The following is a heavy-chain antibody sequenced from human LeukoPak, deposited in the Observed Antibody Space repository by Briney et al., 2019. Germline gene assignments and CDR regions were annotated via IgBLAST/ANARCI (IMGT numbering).Heavy chain of an antibody. D-gene: IGHD2-15*01. V-gene: IGHV3-30*02. J-gene: IGHJ4*02. CDR1: GFTFSSYG. CDR3: VKSDCSGVSCLRGY. Sequence: GGSLRLSCAASGFTFSSYGMHWVRQAPGKGLEWVAFIRYDGSNKYYADSVKGRFTISRDNSKNTLFVQMNSLRAEDTAVYYCVKSDCSGVSCLRGYWGQGTLVSVSS. CDR2: IRYDGSNK.